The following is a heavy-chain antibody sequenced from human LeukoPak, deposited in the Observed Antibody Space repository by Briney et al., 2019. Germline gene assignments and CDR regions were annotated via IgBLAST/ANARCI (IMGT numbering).Heavy chain of an antibody. Sequence: SETLSLTCTVSGGSISSYYWSWIRQPAGKRLEWIGRISSSGSTNYNPSLKSRVTMSVDSSKNQFSLILISVAAADTAVYYCARDLDWNYADYWGQGTLVTVSS. D-gene: IGHD1-7*01. J-gene: IGHJ4*02. V-gene: IGHV4-4*07. CDR3: ARDLDWNYADY. CDR2: ISSSGST. CDR1: GGSISSYY.